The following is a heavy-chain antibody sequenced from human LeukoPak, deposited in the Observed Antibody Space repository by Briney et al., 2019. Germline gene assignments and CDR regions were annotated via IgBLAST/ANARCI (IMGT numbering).Heavy chain of an antibody. D-gene: IGHD3-16*01. J-gene: IGHJ4*02. CDR1: GYTFTNYY. V-gene: IGHV1-46*01. CDR2: INPGGDNT. CDR3: ARDLAFDY. Sequence: ASVKVSCKASGYTFTNYYIHWVRQAPGQGLEWMGLINPGGDNTDYAQNFQGRVTMTRDTSTSTVYMGLSSLRSEDTAVYYCARDLAFDYWGQGTLVTVSS.